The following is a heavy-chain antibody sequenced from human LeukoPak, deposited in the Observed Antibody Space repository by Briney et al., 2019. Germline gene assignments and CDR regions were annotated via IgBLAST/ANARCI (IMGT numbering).Heavy chain of an antibody. Sequence: PGRSLRLSCAASGFTFSSYAMHWVRQAPGKGLEWVAVISYDGSNKYYADSVKGRFTISRDNSKNALYLQMNSLRAEDTAVYYCARGGGYSSSWSREFDYWGQGTLVTVSS. V-gene: IGHV3-30*01. CDR1: GFTFSSYA. J-gene: IGHJ4*02. D-gene: IGHD6-13*01. CDR2: ISYDGSNK. CDR3: ARGGGYSSSWSREFDY.